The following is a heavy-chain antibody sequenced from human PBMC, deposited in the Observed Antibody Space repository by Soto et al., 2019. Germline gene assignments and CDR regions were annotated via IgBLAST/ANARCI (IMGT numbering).Heavy chain of an antibody. CDR2: INPNSGGT. D-gene: IGHD3-22*01. CDR1: GYTFTGYY. Sequence: ASVKVSCKASGYTFTGYYMHWVRQAPGQGLERMGWINPNSGGTNYAQKFQGWVTMTRDTSISTAYMELSRLRSDDTAVYYCARSYPPSHYYDSSGYYYYYYMDVWGKGTTVTVSS. CDR3: ARSYPPSHYYDSSGYYYYYYMDV. V-gene: IGHV1-2*04. J-gene: IGHJ6*03.